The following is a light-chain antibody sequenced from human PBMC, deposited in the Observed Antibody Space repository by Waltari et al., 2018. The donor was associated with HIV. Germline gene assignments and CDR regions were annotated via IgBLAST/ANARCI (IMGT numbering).Light chain of an antibody. J-gene: IGKJ2*01. CDR3: QQYNSYST. CDR2: KAS. Sequence: DIQMTQSPSTLSASVGDRVTITCRASQSIGSWLAWYQQKPGKAPKRLIYKASTLESGGPSRFSGSGSGTDFTLTISSLQPDDFATYYCQQYNSYSTFGQGTKLEIK. V-gene: IGKV1-5*03. CDR1: QSIGSW.